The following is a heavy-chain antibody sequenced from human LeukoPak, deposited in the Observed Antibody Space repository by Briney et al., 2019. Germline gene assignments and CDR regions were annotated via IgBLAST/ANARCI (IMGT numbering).Heavy chain of an antibody. CDR3: AGSSSSADY. Sequence: GGSLRLSCAASGFTFSSYEMNWVRQAPGKGLGWVSGISPSGGITYYTDSVKGRFTISRDNSKNTLYLQMNSLRAEDTAVYYCAGSSSSADYWGQGTLVTVSS. CDR2: ISPSGGIT. V-gene: IGHV3-23*01. D-gene: IGHD6-6*01. J-gene: IGHJ4*02. CDR1: GFTFSSYE.